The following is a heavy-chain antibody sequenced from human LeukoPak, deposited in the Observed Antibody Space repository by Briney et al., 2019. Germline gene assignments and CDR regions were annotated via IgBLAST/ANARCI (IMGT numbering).Heavy chain of an antibody. V-gene: IGHV4-59*12. CDR3: ARSPVGGSYYFDY. CDR2: IYHSGST. D-gene: IGHD1-26*01. CDR1: GGSISSYY. J-gene: IGHJ4*02. Sequence: SETLSLTCTVSGGSISSYYWSWIRQPPGKGLEWIGSIYHSGSTYYNPSLKSRVTISVDKSKNQFSLKLSSVTAADTAVYYCARSPVGGSYYFDYWGQGTLVTVSS.